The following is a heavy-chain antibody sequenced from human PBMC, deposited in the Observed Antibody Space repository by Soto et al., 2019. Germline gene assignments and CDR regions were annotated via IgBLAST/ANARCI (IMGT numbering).Heavy chain of an antibody. D-gene: IGHD2-8*01. Sequence: QVQLVESGGGVVQPGRSLRLSCAASGFTFSSYAMHWVRQAPDKGLEWVAVISYDGSNQFYADSVKGRFTISRDNSKNTLYLQMNSVRAEHTAVYYCAREQTYCTNGVCSSYYCMDVWGQGTTVTVSS. V-gene: IGHV3-30*04. CDR1: GFTFSSYA. J-gene: IGHJ6*02. CDR2: ISYDGSNQ. CDR3: AREQTYCTNGVCSSYYCMDV.